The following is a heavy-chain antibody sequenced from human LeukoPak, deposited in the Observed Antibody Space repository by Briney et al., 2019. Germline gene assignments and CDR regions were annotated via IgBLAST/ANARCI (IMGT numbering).Heavy chain of an antibody. D-gene: IGHD3-10*01. V-gene: IGHV3-73*01. CDR3: TRITYYCGSGYRENAFDI. CDR2: IRSKANSYAT. Sequence: PGGSLRLSCAASGFTFSGSAMHWVRQASGKGLEWVGRIRSKANSYATAYAASVKGRFTISRDDSKNTAYLQMNSLKTEDTAVYYCTRITYYCGSGYRENAFDIWGQGTMVTVSS. CDR1: GFTFSGSA. J-gene: IGHJ3*02.